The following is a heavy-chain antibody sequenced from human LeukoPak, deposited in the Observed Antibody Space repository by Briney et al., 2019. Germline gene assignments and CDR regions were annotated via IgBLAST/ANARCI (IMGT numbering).Heavy chain of an antibody. V-gene: IGHV4-34*01. J-gene: IGHJ4*02. CDR1: GGSFSGYY. CDR2: INHSGST. CDR3: ARGPKSRWIFGELY. Sequence: SETLSLTCAVYGGSFSGYYWSWIRQPPGKGLEWIGEINHSGSTNYNPSLKSRVTISVDTSKNQFSLKLSSVTAADTAVYYCARGPKSRWIFGELYWGQGTLVTVSS. D-gene: IGHD3-3*01.